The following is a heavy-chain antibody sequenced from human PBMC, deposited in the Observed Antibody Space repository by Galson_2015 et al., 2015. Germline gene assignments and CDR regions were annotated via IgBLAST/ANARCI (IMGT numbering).Heavy chain of an antibody. Sequence: PALVKPTQALTLTCTFSGFSLNTAGVGVGWIRQPPGKALEWLAVLYWNDDKRYSPSLKNRLTITKDTSKNQVDLIMPNVDPVDTATYYCALDPYYYGSGSDRVEYWGLGTLVTVSS. CDR3: ALDPYYYGSGSDRVEY. CDR2: LYWNDDK. CDR1: GFSLNTAGVG. V-gene: IGHV2-5*01. D-gene: IGHD3-10*01. J-gene: IGHJ4*02.